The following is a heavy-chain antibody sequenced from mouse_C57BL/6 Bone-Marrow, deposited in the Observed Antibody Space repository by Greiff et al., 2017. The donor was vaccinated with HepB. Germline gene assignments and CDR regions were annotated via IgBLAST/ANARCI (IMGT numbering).Heavy chain of an antibody. V-gene: IGHV1-69*01. CDR1: GYTFTSYW. J-gene: IGHJ3*01. D-gene: IGHD3-2*02. CDR3: ARKEDSSGYGAY. CDR2: IDPSDSYT. Sequence: QVQLQQPGAELVMPGASVKLSCKASGYTFTSYWMHWVKQRPGQGLEWIGEIDPSDSYTNYNQKFKGKSTLTVDKSSSTAYMQLSSLTSEDSAVYSCARKEDSSGYGAYWGQGTLVTVSA.